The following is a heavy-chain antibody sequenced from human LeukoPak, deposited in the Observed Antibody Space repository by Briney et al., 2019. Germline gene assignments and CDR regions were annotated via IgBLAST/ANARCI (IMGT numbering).Heavy chain of an antibody. CDR1: GGSISSNDYY. D-gene: IGHD4-17*01. V-gene: IGHV4-39*01. CDR2: IYYSGST. J-gene: IGHJ3*02. CDR3: ASDYGDYGGLDAFDI. Sequence: PSETLSLTCTVSGGSISSNDYYWDWIRQPPGMGLEYIGSIYYSGSTYYNPSLKSRVTISVDTSKNQFSLKLSSVTAADTAVYYCASDYGDYGGLDAFDIWGQGTMVTVSS.